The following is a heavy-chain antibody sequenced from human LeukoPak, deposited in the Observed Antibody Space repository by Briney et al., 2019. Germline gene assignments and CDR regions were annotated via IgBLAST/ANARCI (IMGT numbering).Heavy chain of an antibody. D-gene: IGHD6-19*01. CDR1: GFTFSKYW. J-gene: IGHJ4*02. V-gene: IGHV3-7*03. Sequence: GGSLRLSCAASGFTFSKYWMSWVRQAPGKGLEWVANINEDGSEKYYVDSVKGRFTVFRDDAKNSLYLQMNSLRAEDTAVYYCAKGPLTEVAGTTWDYWGQGTLVTVSS. CDR3: AKGPLTEVAGTTWDY. CDR2: INEDGSEK.